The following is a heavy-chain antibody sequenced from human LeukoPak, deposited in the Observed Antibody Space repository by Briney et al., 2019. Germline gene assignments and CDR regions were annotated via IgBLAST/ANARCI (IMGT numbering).Heavy chain of an antibody. D-gene: IGHD2-15*01. V-gene: IGHV3-48*01. J-gene: IGHJ4*02. CDR2: ISYDSGIR. CDR3: VRDNPRCCGVIPAKIDDY. CDR1: GFTLSRDS. Sequence: GGSLRLSCAASGFTLSRDSMNWVRQAPGKGLEWISYISYDSGIRYCADSVRGRFTISRDNAKNSLYLQMHSLRAEDTAVYYCVRDNPRCCGVIPAKIDDYWGQGTLVTVSS.